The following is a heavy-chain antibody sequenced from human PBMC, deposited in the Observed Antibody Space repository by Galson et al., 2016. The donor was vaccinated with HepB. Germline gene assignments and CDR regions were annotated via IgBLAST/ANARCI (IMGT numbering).Heavy chain of an antibody. CDR1: GFTFSSYA. D-gene: IGHD3-22*01. J-gene: IGHJ4*02. Sequence: SLRLSCAASGFTFSSYAMSWVRQAPGKGLEWVSGISSSGDSTYYADSVKGRFTISRDNSKNTLYLQMDSLGAEDTAVYYCVTYYYDSGGYSYWGQGTLVTVAS. CDR3: VTYYYDSGGYSY. CDR2: ISSSGDST. V-gene: IGHV3-23*01.